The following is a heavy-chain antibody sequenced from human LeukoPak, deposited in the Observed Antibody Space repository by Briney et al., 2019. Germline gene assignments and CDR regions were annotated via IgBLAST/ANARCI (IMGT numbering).Heavy chain of an antibody. V-gene: IGHV4-39*07. Sequence: PSETLSLTCTVSGGSISSSSYYWGWIRQPPGKGLEWIGSIYYSGSTYYNPSLKSRVTISVDTSKNQFSLKLSSVTAADTAVYYCARDVYYDILTGLNDAFDIWGQGTMVTVSS. D-gene: IGHD3-9*01. CDR1: GGSISSSSYY. J-gene: IGHJ3*02. CDR2: IYYSGST. CDR3: ARDVYYDILTGLNDAFDI.